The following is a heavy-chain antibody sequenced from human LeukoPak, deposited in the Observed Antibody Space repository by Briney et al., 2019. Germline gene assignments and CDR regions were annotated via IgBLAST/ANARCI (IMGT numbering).Heavy chain of an antibody. Sequence: GGSLRLSCAASGFTFSSYWMGWVRQAPGKGLEWVANIKQDGSEKYYVDSVKGRFTITRDNAKNSLYLQMNSLRAEDTAVYYCARVSSSWYAADYWGQGTLVTVSS. V-gene: IGHV3-7*01. CDR3: ARVSSSWYAADY. CDR1: GFTFSSYW. D-gene: IGHD6-13*01. CDR2: IKQDGSEK. J-gene: IGHJ4*02.